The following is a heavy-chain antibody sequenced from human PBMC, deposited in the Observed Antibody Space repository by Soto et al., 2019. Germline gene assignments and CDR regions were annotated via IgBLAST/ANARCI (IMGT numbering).Heavy chain of an antibody. CDR3: SRSGYSDSWNGKDLDY. J-gene: IGHJ4*02. CDR2: IGTRDDI. Sequence: GGSLRLSCAASGFTFSDYAMSWVRQAPGKGLEWVSAIGTRDDIFYADSVKGRFTISRDDSKNTLYLQMNSLKTEDTAVYYCSRSGYSDSWNGKDLDYWGQGTLVTVSS. CDR1: GFTFSDYA. D-gene: IGHD6-13*01. V-gene: IGHV3-23*01.